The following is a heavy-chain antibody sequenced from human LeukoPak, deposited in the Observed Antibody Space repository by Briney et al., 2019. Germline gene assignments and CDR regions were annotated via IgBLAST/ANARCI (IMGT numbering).Heavy chain of an antibody. V-gene: IGHV1-18*01. Sequence: ASVKVSCKASGYTFTSYGISWVRQAPGQGLEWMGWISAYNGNTNYVKKFQGRVTMTTDTSTSTAYMELRSLRSDDTAVYYCARYFAYRKYIGYWGQGTLVTVSS. CDR2: ISAYNGNT. CDR3: ARYFAYRKYIGY. CDR1: GYTFTSYG. D-gene: IGHD3-9*01. J-gene: IGHJ4*02.